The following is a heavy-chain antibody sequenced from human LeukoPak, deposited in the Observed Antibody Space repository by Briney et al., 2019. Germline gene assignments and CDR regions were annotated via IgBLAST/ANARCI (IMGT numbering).Heavy chain of an antibody. CDR3: ARWGYCTNGVCYLNYFEY. Sequence: ASVKVSCKASGYTFTGYYIHWVRQAPGQGLEWMGWINPTSGGTKYAQKFQGRVTMTRDTSISTASMELSRLRSDDTAVYYCARWGYCTNGVCYLNYFEYWGQGTLVIVSS. CDR2: INPTSGGT. J-gene: IGHJ4*02. CDR1: GYTFTGYY. V-gene: IGHV1-2*02. D-gene: IGHD2-8*01.